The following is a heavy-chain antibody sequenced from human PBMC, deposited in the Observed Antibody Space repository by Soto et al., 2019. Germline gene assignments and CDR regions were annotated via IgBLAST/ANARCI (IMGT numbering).Heavy chain of an antibody. CDR1: GFTFSGSA. V-gene: IGHV3-73*01. CDR3: TTDYDSSGYEPTFDY. Sequence: GGSLRLSCAASGFTFSGSAMHWVRQASGKGLEWVGRIRSKANSYATAYAASVKGRFTISRDDSKNTAYLQMNSLKTEDTAVYYCTTDYDSSGYEPTFDYWGQGTLVTVS. CDR2: IRSKANSYAT. D-gene: IGHD3-22*01. J-gene: IGHJ4*02.